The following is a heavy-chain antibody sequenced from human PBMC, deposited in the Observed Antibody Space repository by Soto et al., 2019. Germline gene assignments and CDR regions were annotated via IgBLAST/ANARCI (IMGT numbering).Heavy chain of an antibody. D-gene: IGHD2-15*01. J-gene: IGHJ4*02. CDR3: ARHYCSGGSCYYFDY. CDR2: IYYSGST. V-gene: IGHV4-59*08. Sequence: PSETLSLTCTVSGGSISGYYWSWIRQPPGKGLEWIGNIYYSGSTNYNPSLKSRVTISVDTSKNQFSLKLSSVTAADTAVYYCARHYCSGGSCYYFDYWGQGTLVTVSS. CDR1: GGSISGYY.